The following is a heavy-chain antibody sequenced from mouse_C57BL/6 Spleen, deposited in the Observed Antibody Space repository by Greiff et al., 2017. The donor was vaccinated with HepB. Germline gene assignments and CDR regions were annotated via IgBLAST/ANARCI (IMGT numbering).Heavy chain of an antibody. D-gene: IGHD2-5*01. J-gene: IGHJ2*01. V-gene: IGHV1-59*01. CDR1: GYTFTSYW. Sequence: VQLQQPGAELVRPGTSVKLSCKASGYTFTSYWMHWVKQRPGQGLEWIGVIDPSDSYTNYNQKFKGKATLTVDTSSSTAYMQLSSLTSEDSAVYYCAREGGSNYVDFDYWGQGTTLTVSS. CDR2: IDPSDSYT. CDR3: AREGGSNYVDFDY.